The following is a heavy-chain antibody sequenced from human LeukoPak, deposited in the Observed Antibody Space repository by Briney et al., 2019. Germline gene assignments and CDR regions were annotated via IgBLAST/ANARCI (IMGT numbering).Heavy chain of an antibody. CDR3: AKEDRQQLVPSYFDY. CDR2: IKSKTDGGTI. Sequence: GGSLRLSCAASGFTFSNAWMSWVRQAPGKGLEWVGHIKSKTDGGTIDYAAPVKGRFTISRDDSNNTLYLQMNSLRAEDTAVYYCAKEDRQQLVPSYFDYWGQGTLVTVSS. CDR1: GFTFSNAW. D-gene: IGHD6-13*01. V-gene: IGHV3-15*01. J-gene: IGHJ4*02.